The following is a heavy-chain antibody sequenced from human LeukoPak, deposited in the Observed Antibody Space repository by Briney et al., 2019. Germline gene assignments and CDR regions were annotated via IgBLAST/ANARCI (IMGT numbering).Heavy chain of an antibody. J-gene: IGHJ5*02. V-gene: IGHV3-21*01. D-gene: IGHD2-2*01. CDR3: AAIRDCSSTSCYLP. Sequence: PGGSLRLSCAASGFTFSNYYMNWVRQAPGKGLEWVSSISSSSSYIYYADSVKGRFTISRDNAKNSLYLQINSLRAEDTAVYYCAAIRDCSSTSCYLPWGQGTLVTVSS. CDR1: GFTFSNYY. CDR2: ISSSSSYI.